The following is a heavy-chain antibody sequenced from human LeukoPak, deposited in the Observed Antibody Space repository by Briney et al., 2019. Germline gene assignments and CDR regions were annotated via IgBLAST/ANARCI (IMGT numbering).Heavy chain of an antibody. CDR3: ARDHEYYYGSGSYYPGGCDY. J-gene: IGHJ4*02. D-gene: IGHD3-10*01. CDR2: INSSGGST. V-gene: IGHV1-46*01. Sequence: ASVKVSCKASGYTFTSYYMHWVRQAPRQGLEWMGIINSSGGSTSYAQKFQGRVTMTRDTSTSTVYMELSSLRSEDTAVYYCARDHEYYYGSGSYYPGGCDYWGQGTLVTVSS. CDR1: GYTFTSYY.